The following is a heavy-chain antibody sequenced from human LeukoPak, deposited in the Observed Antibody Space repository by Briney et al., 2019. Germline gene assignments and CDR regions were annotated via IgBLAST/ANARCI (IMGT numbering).Heavy chain of an antibody. V-gene: IGHV3-53*01. Sequence: GGSLRLSCAASGFTFSSYAMSWVRQAPGKGLEWVSVTYTGGNSYYADSVKGRFIISRDISKNTLYLQMNSLRAEDSALYYCARGGRGSAAVVAPRSFDIWGQGTMVTVPS. CDR1: GFTFSSYA. CDR2: TYTGGNS. D-gene: IGHD3-22*01. J-gene: IGHJ3*02. CDR3: ARGGRGSAAVVAPRSFDI.